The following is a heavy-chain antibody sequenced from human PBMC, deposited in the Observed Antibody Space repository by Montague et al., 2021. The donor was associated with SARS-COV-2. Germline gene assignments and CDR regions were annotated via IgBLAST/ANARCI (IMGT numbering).Heavy chain of an antibody. V-gene: IGHV4-61*08. CDR3: ARVSLAAAATRSDY. D-gene: IGHD6-13*01. CDR1: GGSVSSGGYY. Sequence: SETLSLTCTVSGGSVSSGGYYWSWIRQPPGKGLEWIGCIYYSGSTNYNPSPKSRVTISLDTSKNQFSLKLTSVTAADTAVYYCARVSLAAAATRSDYWGQGTMVTVSS. J-gene: IGHJ4*02. CDR2: IYYSGST.